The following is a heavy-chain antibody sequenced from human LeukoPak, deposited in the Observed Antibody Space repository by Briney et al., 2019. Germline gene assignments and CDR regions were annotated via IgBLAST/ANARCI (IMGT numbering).Heavy chain of an antibody. CDR2: VGGGGSNT. CDR3: AIDPNWGTHS. V-gene: IGHV3-23*01. Sequence: GSLRLSCAASGFTFSNYAMSWVRQAPGKGLEWVSAVGGGGSNTYYADSVKGRFTISRDNSKNALYLQMNSLRVEDTAVYYCAIDPNWGTHSWGQGVLVTVSS. D-gene: IGHD7-27*01. J-gene: IGHJ4*02. CDR1: GFTFSNYA.